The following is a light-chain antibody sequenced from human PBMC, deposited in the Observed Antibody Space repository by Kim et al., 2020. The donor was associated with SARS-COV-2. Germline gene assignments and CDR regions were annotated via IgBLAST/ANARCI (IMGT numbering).Light chain of an antibody. Sequence: SYELTQPPSVSVSPGQTARITCSGDALPNQYAYWFQQKPGQAPVLVIYEDTERPSGIPERFSGSTSGTTVTLTISGVQAEDEADYYCQSSDNSDTFWVFGGETQLTVL. CDR1: ALPNQY. V-gene: IGLV3-25*03. CDR3: QSSDNSDTFWV. CDR2: EDT. J-gene: IGLJ3*02.